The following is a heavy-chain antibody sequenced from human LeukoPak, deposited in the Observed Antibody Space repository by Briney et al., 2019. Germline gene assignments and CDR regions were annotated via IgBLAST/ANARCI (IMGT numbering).Heavy chain of an antibody. Sequence: SVKVSCKASGATLSSYAISWVRQALGQGLDWMEGIIPILGPANYAQKFQGRVTITADESTSTAYMELSSLRSEDTAVYYCAREASDIVVVPAANPYYYYYGMDVWGKGTTVTVSS. V-gene: IGHV1-69*13. CDR1: GATLSSYA. CDR2: IIPILGPA. D-gene: IGHD2-2*01. J-gene: IGHJ6*04. CDR3: AREASDIVVVPAANPYYYYYGMDV.